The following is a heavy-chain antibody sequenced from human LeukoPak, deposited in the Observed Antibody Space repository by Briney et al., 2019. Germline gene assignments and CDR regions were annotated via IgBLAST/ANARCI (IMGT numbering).Heavy chain of an antibody. CDR3: ARSDYYGSGPYGMDV. Sequence: PSQTLSLTCTVSGGSITSYYWSWIRQPPGKGLEWIGYIYNSGSPNYNPSLKRRVTISLDTSKNQFSLKLSSVTAADTAVYYCARSDYYGSGPYGMDVWGQGTTVTVSS. CDR1: GGSITSYY. J-gene: IGHJ6*02. CDR2: IYNSGSP. V-gene: IGHV4-59*01. D-gene: IGHD3-10*01.